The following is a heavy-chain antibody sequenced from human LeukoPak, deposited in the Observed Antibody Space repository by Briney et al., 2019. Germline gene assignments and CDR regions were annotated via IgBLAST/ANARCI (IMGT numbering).Heavy chain of an antibody. Sequence: GGSLRLSCAASRFTVSNYAMSWVRQAPGKGLEWVSTISDGGSTYYADSVKGRFTISTDTSNNTLCLQMNSLRAEDTAIYYCAKLAAVLGSSGTPWGQGTLVTVSS. CDR2: ISDGGST. D-gene: IGHD3-3*02. J-gene: IGHJ5*02. V-gene: IGHV3-23*01. CDR3: AKLAAVLGSSGTP. CDR1: RFTVSNYA.